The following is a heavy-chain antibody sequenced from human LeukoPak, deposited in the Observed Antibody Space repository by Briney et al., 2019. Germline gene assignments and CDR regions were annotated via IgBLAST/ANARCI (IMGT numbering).Heavy chain of an antibody. CDR3: VKVIYSNYGYFDY. D-gene: IGHD4-11*01. J-gene: IGHJ4*02. Sequence: PGGSLRLSCVASGFSFGSYALTWVRQAPGKGLEWVSGISGSGTTTYYADSVKGRFTISRDNSKNTVYLQMNSLRAEDTAVYYCVKVIYSNYGYFDYWGQGTLVTASS. V-gene: IGHV3-23*01. CDR1: GFSFGSYA. CDR2: ISGSGTTT.